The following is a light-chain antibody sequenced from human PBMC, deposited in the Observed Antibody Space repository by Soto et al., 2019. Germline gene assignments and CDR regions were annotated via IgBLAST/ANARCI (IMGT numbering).Light chain of an antibody. Sequence: QSVLTQPASVSGSPGQSITISCTGTSSDVGAYNYVSWYQQYPGKAPKLMIYEVTDRPSGVSNRFSGSKSGNTASLTISGLQAEDEADYYCSSYTSTSALFVFGTGPKLTVL. J-gene: IGLJ1*01. CDR2: EVT. CDR3: SSYTSTSALFV. V-gene: IGLV2-14*01. CDR1: SSDVGAYNY.